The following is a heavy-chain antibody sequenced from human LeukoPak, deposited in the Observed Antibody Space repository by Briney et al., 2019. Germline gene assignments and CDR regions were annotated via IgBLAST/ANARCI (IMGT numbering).Heavy chain of an antibody. D-gene: IGHD4-17*01. Sequence: SETLSLTCTVSGGSISSYYWSWIRQPPGKGLEWIGYIYCSGSTSYSGNTNYNPSLKSRVTILVDTSKNQFSLKLSSVTAADTAVYYCASSTVTTRRWWWFDPWGQGTLVTVSS. V-gene: IGHV4-59*01. CDR1: GGSISSYY. J-gene: IGHJ5*02. CDR2: IYCSGST. CDR3: ASSTVTTRRWWWFDP.